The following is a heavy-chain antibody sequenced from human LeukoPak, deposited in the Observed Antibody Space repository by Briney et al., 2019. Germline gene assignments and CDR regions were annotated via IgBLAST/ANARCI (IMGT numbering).Heavy chain of an antibody. V-gene: IGHV3-21*01. Sequence: GGSMRLSCTASGSSFSYYKMTWVRQAPGQGLEWVSSISASGKSVYYADPVKGRFTISRDNAKNSLFLQMNSLRGEDTAVYFCAIIPYHFRGSYFRLDSWGQGTLVTVSS. J-gene: IGHJ4*02. CDR3: AIIPYHFRGSYFRLDS. CDR1: GSSFSYYK. CDR2: ISASGKSV. D-gene: IGHD3-3*01.